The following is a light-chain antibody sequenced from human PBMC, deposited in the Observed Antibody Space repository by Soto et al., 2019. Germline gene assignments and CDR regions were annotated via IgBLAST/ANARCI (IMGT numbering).Light chain of an antibody. CDR2: EVS. CDR1: SSDAGSYNL. CDR3: CSYAGSSAFSYV. Sequence: ALTQAASVSRSPGQSLTISCLGTSSDAGSYNLVSWYQQHPGKAPKRMIYEVSKRPSGVSNRFSGSKSGNTASLTISGLQAEDEADYYCCSYAGSSAFSYVFGTGTKVTV. V-gene: IGLV2-23*02. J-gene: IGLJ1*01.